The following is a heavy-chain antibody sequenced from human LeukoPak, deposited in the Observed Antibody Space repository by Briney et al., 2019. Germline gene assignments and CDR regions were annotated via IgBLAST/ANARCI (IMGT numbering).Heavy chain of an antibody. CDR1: GGTFSSYA. Sequence: SVKVSCKASGGTFSSYAISWVRQAPGQGLEWMGRIIPILGIANYAQKFQGRVTITADKSTSTAYMELSSLRSEDTAVYYCASMQPSSALDIWGQGTMVTVSS. J-gene: IGHJ3*02. CDR2: IIPILGIA. CDR3: ASMQPSSALDI. V-gene: IGHV1-69*04. D-gene: IGHD6-13*01.